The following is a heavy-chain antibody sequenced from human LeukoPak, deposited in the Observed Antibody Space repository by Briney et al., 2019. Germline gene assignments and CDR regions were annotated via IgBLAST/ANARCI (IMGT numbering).Heavy chain of an antibody. CDR2: IYYSGST. CDR3: ARLYCSSTSCYFRASLSWFDP. J-gene: IGHJ5*02. Sequence: RSETLSLTCTVSGGSISSSSYYWGWIRQPPGKGLEWIGSIYYSGSTYYNPSLKSRVTISVDTSKNQFSLKLSSVTAADTAVYYCARLYCSSTSCYFRASLSWFDPWGQGTLVTVSS. V-gene: IGHV4-39*01. CDR1: GGSISSSSYY. D-gene: IGHD2-2*01.